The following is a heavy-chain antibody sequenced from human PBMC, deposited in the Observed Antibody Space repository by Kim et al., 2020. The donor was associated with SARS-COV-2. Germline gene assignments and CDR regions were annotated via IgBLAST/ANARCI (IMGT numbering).Heavy chain of an antibody. CDR3: AKDIGVGYFWSGYPHYG. CDR1: GFTFDDYA. Sequence: GGSLRLSCAASGFTFDDYAMHWVRQAPGKGLEWVSGISWNSGSIGYADSVKGRFTISRDNAKNSLYLQMNSLRAEDTALYYCAKDIGVGYFWSGYPHYG. J-gene: IGHJ6*01. CDR2: ISWNSGSI. D-gene: IGHD3-3*01. V-gene: IGHV3-9*01.